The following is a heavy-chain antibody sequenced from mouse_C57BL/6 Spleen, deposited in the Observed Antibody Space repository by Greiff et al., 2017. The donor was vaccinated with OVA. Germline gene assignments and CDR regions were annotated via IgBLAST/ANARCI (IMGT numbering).Heavy chain of an antibody. Sequence: EVQLQQSGPELVKPGASVKISCKASGYTFTDYYMNWVKQSHGKSLEWIGDINPNNGGTSYNQKFKGKATLTVDKSSSTAYMELRSLTSEDSAVYYCARPLIYDGYWNYYAMDYWGQGTSVTVSS. V-gene: IGHV1-26*01. J-gene: IGHJ4*01. CDR2: INPNNGGT. D-gene: IGHD2-3*01. CDR1: GYTFTDYY. CDR3: ARPLIYDGYWNYYAMDY.